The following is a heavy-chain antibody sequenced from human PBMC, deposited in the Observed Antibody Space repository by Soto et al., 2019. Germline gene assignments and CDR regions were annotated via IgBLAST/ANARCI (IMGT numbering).Heavy chain of an antibody. CDR1: GYTFTSYD. V-gene: IGHV1-8*01. Sequence: ASVKVSCKASGYTFTSYDINWVRQATGQGLEWMGWMNPNSGNTGYAQKFQGRVTMTRNTSISTAYMELSSLRSEDTAVYYCARGVPFDYYDSSGYYYASPWFDPWG. J-gene: IGHJ5*02. CDR2: MNPNSGNT. D-gene: IGHD3-22*01. CDR3: ARGVPFDYYDSSGYYYASPWFDP.